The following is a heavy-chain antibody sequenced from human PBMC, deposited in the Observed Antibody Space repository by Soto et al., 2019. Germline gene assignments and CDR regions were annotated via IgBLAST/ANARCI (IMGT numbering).Heavy chain of an antibody. CDR2: ISSNGVGT. V-gene: IGHV3-64*01. Sequence: GGSLRLSCAPSGFPLRRYAIDWVRQARGKGLEYVSGISSNGVGTYYANSVQGRFTISRDNSKNTVYLQMGSLRPEDMAVYYCARRARPDFYYMDVWGKGTTVTVSS. J-gene: IGHJ6*03. CDR1: GFPLRRYA. CDR3: ARRARPDFYYMDV. D-gene: IGHD6-6*01.